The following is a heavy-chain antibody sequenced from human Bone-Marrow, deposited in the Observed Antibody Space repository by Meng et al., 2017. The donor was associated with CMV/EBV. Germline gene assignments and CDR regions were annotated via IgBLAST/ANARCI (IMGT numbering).Heavy chain of an antibody. V-gene: IGHV1-2*02. Sequence: ASVKVSCKASGYTFTGYYMHWVRQAPGQGLEWMGWIGFNSGDTNYAQKFQGRVTMTRDTSITTTYMELSRLRSDDTAVYYCARSGYYYGLDVWGQGTTVTASS. CDR3: ARSGYYYGLDV. J-gene: IGHJ6*02. CDR2: IGFNSGDT. CDR1: GYTFTGYY.